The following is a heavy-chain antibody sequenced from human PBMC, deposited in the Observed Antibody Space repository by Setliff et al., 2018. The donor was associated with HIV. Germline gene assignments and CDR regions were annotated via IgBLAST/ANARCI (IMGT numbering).Heavy chain of an antibody. CDR1: GYTLTKLS. D-gene: IGHD3-3*01. J-gene: IGHJ1*01. V-gene: IGHV1-24*01. CDR2: FDPEEGET. CDR3: AIVKPYYDFWSGSHIGGYCQH. Sequence: ASVKVSCKVSGYTLTKLSMHWVRQAPGKGLEWMGGFDPEEGETIYAQKFQGRVTMTEDTSTDTAYMELSSLRSEDTAMYYCAIVKPYYDFWSGSHIGGYCQHWG.